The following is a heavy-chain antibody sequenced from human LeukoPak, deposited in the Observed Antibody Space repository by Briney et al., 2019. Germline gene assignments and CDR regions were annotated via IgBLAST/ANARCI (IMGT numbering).Heavy chain of an antibody. Sequence: PGGTLRLSCAASGFTFSSYGMSWVRQAPGEGLEWVSAISGSGGSTYYADSVKGRFTISRDNGKNSLDLQMNSLRADDTAFYYCARDTLGEGEDANYAVYYFDYWGQGTVVTVSS. D-gene: IGHD4/OR15-4a*01. CDR1: GFTFSSYG. J-gene: IGHJ4*02. V-gene: IGHV3-23*01. CDR2: ISGSGGST. CDR3: ARDTLGEGEDANYAVYYFDY.